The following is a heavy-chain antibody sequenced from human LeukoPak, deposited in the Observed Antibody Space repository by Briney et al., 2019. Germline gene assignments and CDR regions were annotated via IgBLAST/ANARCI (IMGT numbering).Heavy chain of an antibody. CDR1: GGSFSGYY. CDR2: INHSGST. Sequence: SETPSLTCAVYGGSFSGYYWSWIRQPPGKGLEWIGEINHSGSTNYNPSLKSRVTISVDTSKNQFSLKLSSVTAADTAVYYCARAFNPRHCSGGSCYFSRWGQGTLVTVSS. CDR3: ARAFNPRHCSGGSCYFSR. V-gene: IGHV4-34*01. J-gene: IGHJ4*02. D-gene: IGHD2-15*01.